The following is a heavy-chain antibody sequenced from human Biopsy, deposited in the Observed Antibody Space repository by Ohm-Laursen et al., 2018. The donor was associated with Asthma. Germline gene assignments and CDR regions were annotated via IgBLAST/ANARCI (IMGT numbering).Heavy chain of an antibody. V-gene: IGHV4-59*01. CDR3: ARATSTWSQSGPHFFDH. CDR1: PGSINDYY. D-gene: IGHD6-13*01. CDR2: VHSSGST. Sequence: GTLSLTCTVSPGSINDYYWNWIRQFPGKGLEWIGYVHSSGSTRFNPSLKSRVTVSVDTSADHASLKLSSVSAADTAIYYCARATSTWSQSGPHFFDHWGPGTLVTVSS. J-gene: IGHJ5*02.